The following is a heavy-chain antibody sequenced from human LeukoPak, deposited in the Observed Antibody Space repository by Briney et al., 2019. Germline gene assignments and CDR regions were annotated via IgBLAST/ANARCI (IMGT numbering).Heavy chain of an antibody. CDR3: ARDPSNLSVGANWFDP. CDR2: MNPNSGNT. D-gene: IGHD1-26*01. V-gene: IGHV1-18*01. J-gene: IGHJ5*02. CDR1: GYTFTSYD. Sequence: ASVKVSCKASGYTFTSYDINWVRQATGQGLEWMGWMNPNSGNTGYAQKLQGRVTMTTDTSTSTAYMELRSLRSDDTAVYYCARDPSNLSVGANWFDPWGQGTLVTVSS.